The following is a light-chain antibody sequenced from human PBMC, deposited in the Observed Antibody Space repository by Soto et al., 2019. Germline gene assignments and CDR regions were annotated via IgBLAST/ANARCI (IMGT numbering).Light chain of an antibody. Sequence: DIQMTQSPSTLSASVGDRVTITCRASQSISSWLAWYQQKSGKAPKLLIYKASSLETGVPSRFSGSGYGTEFTLTINSLQPEDFAAYYCQQYKSFPLSFGGGTKVDIK. CDR1: QSISSW. CDR3: QQYKSFPLS. V-gene: IGKV1-5*03. J-gene: IGKJ4*01. CDR2: KAS.